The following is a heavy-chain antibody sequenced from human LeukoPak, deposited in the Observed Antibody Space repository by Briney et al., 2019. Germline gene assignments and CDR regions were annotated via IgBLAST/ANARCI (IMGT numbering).Heavy chain of an antibody. D-gene: IGHD2-2*01. J-gene: IGHJ4*02. CDR2: ISHDGNTK. V-gene: IGHV3-30*04. CDR1: GFTSSTYT. CDR3: AGSLPDTRVPQAIDY. Sequence: GGSLRLSCAASGFTSSTYTMHWVRQAPGKGLEWVTVISHDGNTKNYADSVRGRFTISRDNSKNSLYLQMNSLRAEDTAFYSCAGSLPDTRVPQAIDYWGQGTLVTVSS.